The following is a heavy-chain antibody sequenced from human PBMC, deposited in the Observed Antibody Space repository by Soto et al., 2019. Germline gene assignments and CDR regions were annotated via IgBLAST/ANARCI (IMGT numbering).Heavy chain of an antibody. CDR2: INPNYGGT. CDR3: AKTGEKWNDGSDD. V-gene: IGHV1-2*02. D-gene: IGHD1-1*01. Sequence: ASVKVSCKASGFTFTDYYLHWVRQAPGQGLEWMGWINPNYGGTNYAQKFQGRVTLTRDTSINTAFMELSRLTSDDTAVYYCAKTGEKWNDGSDDWGQGTPVTVSS. J-gene: IGHJ4*02. CDR1: GFTFTDYY.